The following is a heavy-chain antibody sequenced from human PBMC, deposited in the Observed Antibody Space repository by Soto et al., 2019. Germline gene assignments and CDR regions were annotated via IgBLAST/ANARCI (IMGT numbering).Heavy chain of an antibody. Sequence: GGSLRLSCAASGFTFSSYVVNWVRQAPGKGLEWVSYISSSSSTIYYADSVKGRFTISRDNAKNSLYLQMNSLRAEDTAVYYCARDGNYDSSGYYSPDYFDYWGQGTLVTVSS. V-gene: IGHV3-48*01. CDR1: GFTFSSYV. D-gene: IGHD3-22*01. CDR2: ISSSSSTI. J-gene: IGHJ4*02. CDR3: ARDGNYDSSGYYSPDYFDY.